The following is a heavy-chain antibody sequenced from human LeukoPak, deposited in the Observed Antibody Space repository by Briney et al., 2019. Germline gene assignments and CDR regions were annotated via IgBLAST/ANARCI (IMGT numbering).Heavy chain of an antibody. V-gene: IGHV3-66*01. J-gene: IGHJ6*02. CDR1: GFTVSSNY. D-gene: IGHD4-17*01. Sequence: GGSLRLSCAASGFTVSSNYMSWVRQAPGKGLEWVSVIYSGGTTYYADSVKGRFTISRDNSKNTLYLQMNSLRAEDTAVYYCARGRLRPHYYYYYGMDVWGQGTTVTVSS. CDR3: ARGRLRPHYYYYYGMDV. CDR2: IYSGGTT.